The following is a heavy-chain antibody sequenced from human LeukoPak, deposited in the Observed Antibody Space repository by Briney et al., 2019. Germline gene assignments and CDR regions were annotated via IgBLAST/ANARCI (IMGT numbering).Heavy chain of an antibody. D-gene: IGHD3-9*01. CDR3: ARGRGDFDWLWDYYYYYMDV. V-gene: IGHV1-8*02. CDR2: MNPNSGNT. J-gene: IGHJ6*03. CDR1: GGTFSSYA. Sequence: ASVKVSCKASGGTFSSYAISWVRQATGQGLEWMGWMNPNSGNTGYAQKFQGRVTMTRNTSISTAYMELSSLRSEDTAVYYCARGRGDFDWLWDYYYYYMDVWGKGTTVTVSS.